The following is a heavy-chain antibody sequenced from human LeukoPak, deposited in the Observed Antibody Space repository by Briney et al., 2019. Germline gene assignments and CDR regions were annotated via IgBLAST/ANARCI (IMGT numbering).Heavy chain of an antibody. J-gene: IGHJ6*03. CDR3: ARGLAAAGTYYYYYMDV. Sequence: SETLSLTCSVSGGSISSYYWSWIRQPPGKGLEWIGEINHSGSTNYNPSLKSRVTISVDTSKNQFSLKLSSVTAADTAVYYCARGLAAAGTYYYYYMDVWGKGTTVTVSS. CDR1: GGSISSYY. D-gene: IGHD6-13*01. CDR2: INHSGST. V-gene: IGHV4-34*01.